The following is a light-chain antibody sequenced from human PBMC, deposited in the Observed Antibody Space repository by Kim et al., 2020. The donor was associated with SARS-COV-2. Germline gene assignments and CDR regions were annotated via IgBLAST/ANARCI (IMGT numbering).Light chain of an antibody. J-gene: IGLJ2*01. CDR1: SSDVGSYNL. CDR3: CSYAGSSTVV. Sequence: GQSITISCTGTSSDVGSYNLVSCYQQHPGRAPQLMIYEVSKRPSGVSNRFSGSKSGNTTSLTISGVQAEDEADYYCCSYAGSSTVVFGGGTQMTVL. V-gene: IGLV2-23*02. CDR2: EVS.